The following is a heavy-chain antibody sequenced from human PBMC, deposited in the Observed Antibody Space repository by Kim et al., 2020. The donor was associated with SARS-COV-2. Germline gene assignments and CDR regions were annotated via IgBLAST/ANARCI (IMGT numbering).Heavy chain of an antibody. V-gene: IGHV4-59*01. Sequence: HTRRVTISVDTSKNQFSLKLSSVTAADTAVYYCARTSYDLLTGYYTHFDYWGQGTLVTVSS. J-gene: IGHJ4*02. CDR3: ARTSYDLLTGYYTHFDY. D-gene: IGHD3-9*01.